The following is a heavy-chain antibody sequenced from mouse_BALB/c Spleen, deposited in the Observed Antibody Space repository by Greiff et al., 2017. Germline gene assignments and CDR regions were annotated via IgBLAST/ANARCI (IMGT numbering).Heavy chain of an antibody. CDR3: ARDSSGYLWFAY. V-gene: IGHV2-9*02. D-gene: IGHD3-1*01. J-gene: IGHJ3*01. CDR1: GFSLTSYG. CDR2: IWAGGST. Sequence: QVQLKESGPGLVAPSQSLSITCTVSGFSLTSYGVHWVRQPPGKGLEWLGVIWAGGSTNYNSALMSRLSISKDNSKSQVFLKMNSLQTDDTAMYYCARDSSGYLWFAYWGQGTLVTVSA.